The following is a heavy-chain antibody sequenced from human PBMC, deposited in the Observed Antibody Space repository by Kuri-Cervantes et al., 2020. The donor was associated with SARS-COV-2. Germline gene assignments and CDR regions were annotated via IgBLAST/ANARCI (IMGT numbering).Heavy chain of an antibody. CDR3: ARMAEWLPDAFDI. CDR2: IGTAGDT. Sequence: GGSLRLSCAACGFTFSSYDMHWVRQATGKGLEWVSAIGTAGDTYYPGSVKGQFTISRDNSKNTLYLQMNSLRAEDTAVYYCARMAEWLPDAFDIWGQGTMVTVSS. CDR1: GFTFSSYD. D-gene: IGHD3-3*01. V-gene: IGHV3-13*03. J-gene: IGHJ3*02.